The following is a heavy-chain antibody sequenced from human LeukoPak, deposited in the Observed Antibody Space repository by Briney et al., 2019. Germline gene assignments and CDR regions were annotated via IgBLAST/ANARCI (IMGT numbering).Heavy chain of an antibody. D-gene: IGHD3-10*01. J-gene: IGHJ4*02. V-gene: IGHV4-39*06. Sequence: SETLSLTCTVSGGSISSSSYYWGWIRQPPGKGLEWIGSIYYSGSTYYNPSLKSRVTISVDTSKNQFPLKLTSVTAADTAIYYCAKSDYYGASDYWGQGTLVTVSS. CDR1: GGSISSSSYY. CDR2: IYYSGST. CDR3: AKSDYYGASDY.